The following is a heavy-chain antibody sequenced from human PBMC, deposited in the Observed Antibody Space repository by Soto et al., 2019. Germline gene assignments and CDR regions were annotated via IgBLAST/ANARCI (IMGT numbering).Heavy chain of an antibody. D-gene: IGHD5-12*01. Sequence: VGSLRLSCAASGFTFSSYAMHWVRQAPGKGLEWVAVISYDGSNKYYADSVKGRFTISRDNSKNTLYLQMNSLRAEDTAVYYCARGTEWLRANYYYYGMDVWGQGTTVTVSS. CDR2: ISYDGSNK. CDR1: GFTFSSYA. CDR3: ARGTEWLRANYYYYGMDV. V-gene: IGHV3-30-3*01. J-gene: IGHJ6*02.